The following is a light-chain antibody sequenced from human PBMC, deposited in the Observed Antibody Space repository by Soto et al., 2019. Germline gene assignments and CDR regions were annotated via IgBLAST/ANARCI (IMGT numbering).Light chain of an antibody. CDR3: QQYKNWPPLT. CDR1: QSVSSN. CDR2: GAF. V-gene: IGKV3-15*01. Sequence: EIVMTQSPATLSVSPGERVTLSCRASQSVSSNLAWYQQKPGQAPRLLIYGAFTRATGIPARFSGSGSGTEFTLTISSPQCEDFAVYYCQQYKNWPPLTFGGGTKVEIK. J-gene: IGKJ4*01.